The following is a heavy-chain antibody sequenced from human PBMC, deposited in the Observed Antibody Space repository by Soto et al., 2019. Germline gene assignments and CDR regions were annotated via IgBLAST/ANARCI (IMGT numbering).Heavy chain of an antibody. CDR3: ARDLLYNWNYKFGYYYGMDV. V-gene: IGHV1-2*04. CDR1: GYTFTDYY. J-gene: IGHJ6*02. CDR2: INPNSGGT. D-gene: IGHD1-7*01. Sequence: ASVKVSCKASGYTFTDYYMHWVRQAPGQGLEWMGWINPNSGGTNYAQKFQGWVTMTRDTSISTAYMELSRLRSDDTAVYYCARDLLYNWNYKFGYYYGMDVWGQGTTVTASS.